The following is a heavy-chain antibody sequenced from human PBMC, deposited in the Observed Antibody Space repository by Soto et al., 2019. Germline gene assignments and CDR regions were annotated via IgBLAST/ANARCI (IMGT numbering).Heavy chain of an antibody. J-gene: IGHJ5*02. CDR1: GFTFSSYG. V-gene: IGHV3-48*01. CDR2: ISKSGTTT. D-gene: IGHD3-22*01. Sequence: GGSLRLSCVASGFTFSSYGMNWVRQGPGKGLEWLSSISKSGTTTYYADSVKGRFTISRDNAKNSLYLQMNSLRADDTAVYYCARDPYYYDSSGYRGNWFDPWGQGTLVTVSS. CDR3: ARDPYYYDSSGYRGNWFDP.